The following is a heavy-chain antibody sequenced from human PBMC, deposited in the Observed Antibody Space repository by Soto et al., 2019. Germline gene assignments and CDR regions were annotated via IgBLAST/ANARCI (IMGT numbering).Heavy chain of an antibody. CDR2: IWYDGSNK. CDR1: GFTFSSYG. J-gene: IGHJ6*02. CDR3: AREQGVTAIPRYGMDV. V-gene: IGHV3-33*01. D-gene: IGHD2-21*02. Sequence: GGSLRLSCAASGFTFSSYGMHWVRQAPGKGLEWVAVIWYDGSNKYYADSVKGRFTISRDNSKNTLYLQMNSLRAEDTAVYYCAREQGVTAIPRYGMDVWGQGTTVTVSS.